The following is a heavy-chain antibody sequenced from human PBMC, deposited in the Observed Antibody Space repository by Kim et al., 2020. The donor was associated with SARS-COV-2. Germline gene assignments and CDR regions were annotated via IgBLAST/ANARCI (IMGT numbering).Heavy chain of an antibody. D-gene: IGHD5-18*01. J-gene: IGHJ4*02. V-gene: IGHV4-31*02. Sequence: NPALTGRVTLAVDTSKNQFSRKLSDVTAADTAVHYCARGGIQLWLGYFDYWGQGTLVTVSS. CDR3: ARGGIQLWLGYFDY.